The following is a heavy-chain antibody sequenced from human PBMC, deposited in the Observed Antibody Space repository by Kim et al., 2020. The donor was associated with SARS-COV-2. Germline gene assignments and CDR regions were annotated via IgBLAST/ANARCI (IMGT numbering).Heavy chain of an antibody. V-gene: IGHV3-72*01. D-gene: IGHD2-15*01. CDR1: GFTFSDHY. CDR3: ARAFCGGGSCYSGDY. CDR2: IRRRANSYTT. J-gene: IGHJ4*02. Sequence: GGSLRLYCAASGFTFSDHYMDWVRQAPGKGLEWVGRIRRRANSYTTEYAASVKGRFTISRDDSKNSLYLQMNSLKTEDTAVYYCARAFCGGGSCYSGDYSGQGTLVTVSS.